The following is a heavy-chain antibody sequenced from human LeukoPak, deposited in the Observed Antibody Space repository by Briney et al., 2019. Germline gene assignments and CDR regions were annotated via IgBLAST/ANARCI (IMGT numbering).Heavy chain of an antibody. CDR2: IWYDGSNK. V-gene: IGHV3-33*01. CDR3: VREDTPATANY. D-gene: IGHD2-21*02. Sequence: GRSLRLSCAASGFTFSSYGMHWVRQAPGKGLEWVALIWYDGSNKYYADSVKGRFTISRDNPKDTLSLQMNSLRAEDTAVYYCVREDTPATANYWGQGTLVTISS. J-gene: IGHJ4*02. CDR1: GFTFSSYG.